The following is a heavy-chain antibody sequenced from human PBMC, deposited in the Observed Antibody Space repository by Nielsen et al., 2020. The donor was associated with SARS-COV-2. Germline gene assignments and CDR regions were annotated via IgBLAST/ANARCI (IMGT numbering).Heavy chain of an antibody. CDR3: ARVEMDTRVLQY. Sequence: SLKISCSASGFTFISYWMSCVRQAPGKGLEWVANIKQDGSEKYYVDSVKGRFTISRDNAKNSLYLQMNSLRAEDTAVYYCARVEMDTRVLQYWGQGTLVTVSS. D-gene: IGHD5-24*01. CDR1: GFTFISYW. J-gene: IGHJ4*02. CDR2: IKQDGSEK. V-gene: IGHV3-7*01.